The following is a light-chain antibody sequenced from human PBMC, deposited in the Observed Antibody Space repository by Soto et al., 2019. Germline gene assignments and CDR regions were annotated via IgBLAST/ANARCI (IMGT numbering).Light chain of an antibody. CDR2: GAS. J-gene: IGKJ3*01. Sequence: EIVMTQSPATLSVSPGDRVTLSCRASQSVRSNSAWYQQKPGQAPSLLIYGASTRATGIPARFSGSGYETEFTLTISSLEPEDLAVYYCQQRGTFGPGTKVDI. CDR1: QSVRSN. CDR3: QQRGT. V-gene: IGKV3-15*01.